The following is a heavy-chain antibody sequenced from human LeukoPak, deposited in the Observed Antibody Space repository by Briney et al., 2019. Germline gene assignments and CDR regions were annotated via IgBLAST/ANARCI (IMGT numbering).Heavy chain of an antibody. CDR2: IRYDGSNK. J-gene: IGHJ4*02. CDR1: GFTFSSYG. D-gene: IGHD5-12*01. CDR3: AKDRGDIVATMGLDY. Sequence: GGSLRLSCAASGFTFSSYGMHWVRQAPGKGLEWVAFIRYDGSNKYYADSVKGRFTISRDNSKNTLYLQMNSLRAEDTAVYYCAKDRGDIVATMGLDYWGQGTLVTVSS. V-gene: IGHV3-30*02.